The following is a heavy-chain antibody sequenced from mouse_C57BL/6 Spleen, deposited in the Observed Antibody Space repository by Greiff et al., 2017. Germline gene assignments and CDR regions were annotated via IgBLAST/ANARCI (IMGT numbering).Heavy chain of an antibody. CDR3: ARQGDPSLYYFDY. V-gene: IGHV5-6*02. D-gene: IGHD2-13*01. CDR2: ISSGGSYT. Sequence: DVKLVESGGDLVKPGGSLKLSCAASGFTFSSYGMSWVRQTPDKRLEWVATISSGGSYTYYPDSVKGRFTISRDNAKNTLYLHMSSLKSEDTAMYYGARQGDPSLYYFDYWGQGTTLTVSS. J-gene: IGHJ2*01. CDR1: GFTFSSYG.